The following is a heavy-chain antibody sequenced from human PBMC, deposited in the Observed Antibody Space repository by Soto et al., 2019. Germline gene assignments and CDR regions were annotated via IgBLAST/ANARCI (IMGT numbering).Heavy chain of an antibody. Sequence: PGESLKISCKGSGYSFTSYWISWVRQMPGKGLEWMGRIDPSDSYTNYSPSFQGHVTISADKSISTAYLQWSSLKASDTAMYYCARHRPYGSGSLNQNDYYHYGMDVWGQGTTVTVSS. D-gene: IGHD3-10*01. V-gene: IGHV5-10-1*01. CDR3: ARHRPYGSGSLNQNDYYHYGMDV. CDR2: IDPSDSYT. J-gene: IGHJ6*02. CDR1: GYSFTSYW.